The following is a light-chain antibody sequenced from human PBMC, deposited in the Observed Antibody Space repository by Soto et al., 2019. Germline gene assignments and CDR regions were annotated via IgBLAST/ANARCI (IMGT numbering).Light chain of an antibody. V-gene: IGKV1-12*01. J-gene: IGKJ4*01. CDR2: GAS. CDR1: QLISSW. Sequence: IQMTQSPSSVSASVGDSVTITCRASQLISSWLAWYQVKPGKAPKLLIYGASNRESGVPSRFSGSESGTLFTLTINSLQPEDFATYYCQQASRFPLTFGGGTTVEI. CDR3: QQASRFPLT.